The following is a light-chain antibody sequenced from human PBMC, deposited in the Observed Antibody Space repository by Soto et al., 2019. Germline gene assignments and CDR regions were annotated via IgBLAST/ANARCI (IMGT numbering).Light chain of an antibody. CDR3: SSYAGSNIYVV. CDR2: EGT. J-gene: IGLJ2*01. Sequence: QSALTQPASVSGSPGQSITISCSGTTSDVGGYNLVSWYQQHTAKAPKLLIYEGTQRPSGVSSRFSGSKSGNTASLTISGLQAEDEADYYCSSYAGSNIYVVFGGGTKLTVL. CDR1: TSDVGGYNL. V-gene: IGLV2-23*01.